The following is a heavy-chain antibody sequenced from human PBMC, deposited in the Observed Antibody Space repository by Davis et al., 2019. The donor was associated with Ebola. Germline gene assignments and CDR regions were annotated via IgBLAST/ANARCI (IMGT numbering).Heavy chain of an antibody. J-gene: IGHJ4*02. V-gene: IGHV1-69*04. CDR1: GGTFSSYA. CDR2: IIPILGIA. Sequence: AASVKVSCKASGGTFSSYAISWVRQAPGQGLEWMGRIIPILGIANYAQKFQGRVTITADKSTSTAYMELSSLRSEDTAVYYCARDIQPMTTVATDDYWSQGTLVTVSS. D-gene: IGHD4-17*01. CDR3: ARDIQPMTTVATDDY.